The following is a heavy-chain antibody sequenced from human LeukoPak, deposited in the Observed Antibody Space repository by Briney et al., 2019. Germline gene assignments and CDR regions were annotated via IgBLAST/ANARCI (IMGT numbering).Heavy chain of an antibody. V-gene: IGHV3-66*01. CDR3: AKGDIAVAGTVYFDY. J-gene: IGHJ4*02. D-gene: IGHD6-19*01. CDR1: GFTVSSNY. Sequence: GGSLRLSCAASGFTVSSNYMIWVRQAPGKGLEWVSVIYSGGSTYYADSVKGRFTIPRDNSKNTLYLQMNSLRAEDTAVYYCAKGDIAVAGTVYFDYWGQGTLVTVSS. CDR2: IYSGGST.